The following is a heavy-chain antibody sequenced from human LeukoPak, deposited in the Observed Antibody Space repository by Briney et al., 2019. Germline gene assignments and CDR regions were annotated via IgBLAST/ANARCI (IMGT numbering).Heavy chain of an antibody. CDR3: ARVGNNPGYHMDV. V-gene: IGHV3-20*04. J-gene: IGHJ6*03. Sequence: GGSLRLSCAASGFTFDDYGMSWVRQAPGKGLEWVAGINWNAGSTGYADSVRGRFTISRDNAKNSLYLQMNSLRAEDTALYYCARVGNNPGYHMDVWGKGTTVTVSS. CDR2: INWNAGST. CDR1: GFTFDDYG. D-gene: IGHD1/OR15-1a*01.